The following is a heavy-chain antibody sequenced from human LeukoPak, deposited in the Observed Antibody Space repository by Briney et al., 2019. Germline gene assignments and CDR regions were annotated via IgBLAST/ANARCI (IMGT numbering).Heavy chain of an antibody. D-gene: IGHD7-27*01. Sequence: SETPSLTCAVYGGSFSGYYWSWIRQPPGKGLEWIGGINHSGSTNYNPSLKSRVTISVDTSKNQFSLKLSSVTAADTAVYYCARTQHGEFDYWGQGILVTVSS. CDR1: GGSFSGYY. J-gene: IGHJ4*02. CDR2: INHSGST. CDR3: ARTQHGEFDY. V-gene: IGHV4-34*01.